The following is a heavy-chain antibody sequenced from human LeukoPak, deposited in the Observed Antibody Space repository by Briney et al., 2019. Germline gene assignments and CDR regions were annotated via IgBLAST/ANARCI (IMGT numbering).Heavy chain of an antibody. J-gene: IGHJ5*02. D-gene: IGHD3-22*01. CDR2: INHSGST. CDR1: GGSFSGYY. V-gene: IGHV4-34*01. CDR3: ARDRGGYYYDSSGYYHNWFDP. Sequence: PSETLSLTCAVYGGSFSGYYWSWIRQPPGKGLEWIGEINHSGSTNYNPSLKSRVTISVDTSKNQFSLKLSSVTAADTAVYYCARDRGGYYYDSSGYYHNWFDPWGQGTLVTVSS.